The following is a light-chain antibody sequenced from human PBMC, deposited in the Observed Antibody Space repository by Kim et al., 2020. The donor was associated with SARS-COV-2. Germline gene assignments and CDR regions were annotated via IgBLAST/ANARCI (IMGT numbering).Light chain of an antibody. CDR2: GAS. CDR3: QQYGSSPQYT. CDR1: QSVSSSY. J-gene: IGKJ2*01. V-gene: IGKV3-20*01. Sequence: EIVLTQSPGTLSLSPGERATLSCRASQSVSSSYLALYQQKPGQATRLLIYGASSRATGIPDRFSGSGSGTDFTLTISRLEPEDFAVYYCQQYGSSPQYTFGQGTKLEI.